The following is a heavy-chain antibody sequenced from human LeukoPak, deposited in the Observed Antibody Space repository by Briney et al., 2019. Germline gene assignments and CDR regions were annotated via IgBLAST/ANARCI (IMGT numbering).Heavy chain of an antibody. CDR1: GGTFSSYA. CDR3: AREGITIFGVVNEASHQKDDAFDI. J-gene: IGHJ3*02. CDR2: IIPIFGTA. V-gene: IGHV1-69*13. D-gene: IGHD3-3*01. Sequence: ASVKVSCKASGGTFSSYAISWVRQAPGQGLEWMGGIIPIFGTANYAQKFQGRVTITADESTGTAYMELSSLRSEDTAVYYCAREGITIFGVVNEASHQKDDAFDIWGQGTMVTVSS.